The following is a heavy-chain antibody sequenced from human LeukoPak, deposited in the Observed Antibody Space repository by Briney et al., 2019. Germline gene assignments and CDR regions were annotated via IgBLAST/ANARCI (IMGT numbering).Heavy chain of an antibody. CDR1: GYSFTNYW. CDR3: VRRTTGEYYFDY. D-gene: IGHD7-27*01. V-gene: IGHV5-51*01. J-gene: IGHJ4*02. CDR2: IYPGDSDI. Sequence: GESLKISCKGFGYSFTNYWIGWVRQMPGRGLEWIGIIYPGDSDIRYSPSFQGQVNISADKSISTAYLQWSSLKASDTAMYYCVRRTTGEYYFDYWGQGTLVTVSS.